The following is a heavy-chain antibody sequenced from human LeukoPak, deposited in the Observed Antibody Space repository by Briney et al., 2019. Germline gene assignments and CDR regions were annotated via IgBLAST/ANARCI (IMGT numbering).Heavy chain of an antibody. V-gene: IGHV3-15*01. J-gene: IGHJ4*02. CDR1: TFAFNNAW. Sequence: GGSLRLSCAASTFAFNNAWMSWFRQAPGKGLEWVGHIKSKTDGGTTDYAATVQGRFTISRDDSKDRLYLQINSLKTEDTAVYYCTAVPHDSAVWGQGTLVTVSS. CDR3: TAVPHDSAV. D-gene: IGHD3-22*01. CDR2: IKSKTDGGTT.